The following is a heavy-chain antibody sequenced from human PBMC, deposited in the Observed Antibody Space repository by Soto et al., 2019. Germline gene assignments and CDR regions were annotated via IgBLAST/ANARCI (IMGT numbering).Heavy chain of an antibody. Sequence: EVQVVESGGGLVQPGVSLRLSCAASGFTFRNYWMSWVRLAPGKGLEWVANIKEDGSEKLYVDSVRGRFTISRDNAKNSLYLQMNSLRAEDTAVYYCATYSGSYAFESWGQGTLVTVSP. D-gene: IGHD1-26*01. CDR1: GFTFRNYW. CDR2: IKEDGSEK. CDR3: ATYSGSYAFES. J-gene: IGHJ4*02. V-gene: IGHV3-7*01.